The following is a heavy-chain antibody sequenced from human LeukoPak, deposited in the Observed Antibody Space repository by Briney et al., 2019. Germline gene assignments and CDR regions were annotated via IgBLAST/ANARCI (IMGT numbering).Heavy chain of an antibody. CDR3: ARSYRRFYYYYMDV. J-gene: IGHJ6*03. Sequence: SETLSLTCTVSGDSISSGDYYWSWIRQPAGKGLEWIGRISSSGSTNYNPSLKSRVTISVDTSKSQFSLKLSSVTAADTAVYYCARSYRRFYYYYMDVWGKGTTVTVSS. CDR1: GDSISSGDYY. V-gene: IGHV4-61*02. D-gene: IGHD3-16*01. CDR2: ISSSGST.